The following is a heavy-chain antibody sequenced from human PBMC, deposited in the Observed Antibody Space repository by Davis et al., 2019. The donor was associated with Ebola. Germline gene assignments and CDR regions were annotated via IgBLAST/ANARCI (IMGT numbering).Heavy chain of an antibody. CDR2: YPGDSDT. CDR1: GYSFTSYW. V-gene: IGHV5-51*01. J-gene: IGHJ6*02. CDR3: ARLGIYYDSAYGMDV. D-gene: IGHD3-3*01. Sequence: GESLKISCKGSGYSFTSYWIGWVRQMPGKGLEWMGIYPGDSDTRYSPSFQGQVTISADKSISTAYLQWSSLKASDTAMYYCARLGIYYDSAYGMDVWGQGTTVTVSS.